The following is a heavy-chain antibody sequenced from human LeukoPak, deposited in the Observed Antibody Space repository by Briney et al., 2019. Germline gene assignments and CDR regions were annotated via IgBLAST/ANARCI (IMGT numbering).Heavy chain of an antibody. V-gene: IGHV3-30*14. CDR1: GFTFSSYA. D-gene: IGHD6-6*01. Sequence: GGSLRLSCAASGFTFSSYAMHWVRQAPGKGLEWVPVISYDGTYKYYADSVKGRFNISRDNSKNTLYLQMNSLRAEDTAVYYCARDDYSSSSDDYSGYWGQGTLVTVSS. J-gene: IGHJ4*02. CDR3: ARDDYSSSSDDYSGY. CDR2: ISYDGTYK.